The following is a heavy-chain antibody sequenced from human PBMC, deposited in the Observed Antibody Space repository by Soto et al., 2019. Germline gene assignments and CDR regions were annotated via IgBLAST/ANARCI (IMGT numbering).Heavy chain of an antibody. CDR1: GDPITSYF. CDR2: VFPGGPT. V-gene: IGHV4-4*07. J-gene: IGHJ4*02. CDR3: ARTLSGFTYGSRQFYFDY. D-gene: IGHD3-10*01. Sequence: PSETLSLTCNVSGDPITSYFWTWIRQPAGKGLEWIGHVFPGGPTSHNSSLKSRVSMSIDTSKNQFSLTLTSVTAADTAVYYCARTLSGFTYGSRQFYFDYWGQGTLVTVS.